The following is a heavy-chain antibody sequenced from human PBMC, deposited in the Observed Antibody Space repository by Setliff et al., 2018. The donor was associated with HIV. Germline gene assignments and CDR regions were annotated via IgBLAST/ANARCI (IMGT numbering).Heavy chain of an antibody. J-gene: IGHJ5*02. CDR2: INHSGST. CDR3: AKVAVTGYCSTTSCQNWFDP. CDR1: GGSFSGYY. V-gene: IGHV4-34*01. Sequence: PSETLSLTCAVYGGSFSGYYWSWIRQPPGKGLEWIGEINHSGSTNYNPSLKSRVTISLDTSKNQFSLRLISVTAADTAVYYWAKVAVTGYCSTTSCQNWFDPWGQGTLVTVSS. D-gene: IGHD2-2*01.